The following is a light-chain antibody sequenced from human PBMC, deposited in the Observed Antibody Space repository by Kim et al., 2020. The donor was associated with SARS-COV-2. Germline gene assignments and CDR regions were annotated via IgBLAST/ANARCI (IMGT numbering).Light chain of an antibody. CDR1: KLGDKY. CDR2: QDS. V-gene: IGLV3-1*01. Sequence: SYELTQPPSVSVSPGQTASITCSGDKLGDKYACWYQQKSGQSPVLVIYQDSKRPSGIPERFSGSNSGNTATLTISGTQAMDEADYYCQAWDSSVVFGGGTQLTVL. J-gene: IGLJ2*01. CDR3: QAWDSSVV.